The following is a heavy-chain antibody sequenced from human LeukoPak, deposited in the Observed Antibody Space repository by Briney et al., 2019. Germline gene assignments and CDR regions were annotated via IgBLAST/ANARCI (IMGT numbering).Heavy chain of an antibody. D-gene: IGHD2-15*01. J-gene: IGHJ6*03. Sequence: PGRSLRLSCAASGFTFSSFAMHWVRQAPGKGLEWVAVISYDGSNKYYADSVKGRFTISRDNSKNTLYLQMNSLRAEDTAVYYCARGVASKDKGPYYYYYYMDVWGKGTTVTVSS. CDR1: GFTFSSFA. CDR3: ARGVASKDKGPYYYYYYMDV. CDR2: ISYDGSNK. V-gene: IGHV3-30*04.